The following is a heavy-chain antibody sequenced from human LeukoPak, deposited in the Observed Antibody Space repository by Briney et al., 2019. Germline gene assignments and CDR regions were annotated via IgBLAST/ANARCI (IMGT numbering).Heavy chain of an antibody. D-gene: IGHD5-24*01. CDR1: GFTFSSYW. Sequence: PGGSLRLSCAASGFTFSSYWMTWGLRAPGRGPEWVPHIKEDESQKYYVDSVKGRFTISRDNAKNSLYLQMNSLRGEDTAVYYCAGSKTRERPVDYWGQRTLVTVSS. CDR3: AGSKTRERPVDY. CDR2: IKEDESQK. J-gene: IGHJ4*02. V-gene: IGHV3-7*01.